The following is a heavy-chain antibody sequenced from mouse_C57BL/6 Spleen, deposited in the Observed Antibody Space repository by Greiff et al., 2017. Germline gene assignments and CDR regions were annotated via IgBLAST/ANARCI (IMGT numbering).Heavy chain of an antibody. D-gene: IGHD1-1*01. Sequence: EVKLQQSGPELVKPGASVKISCKASGYTFTDYYMNWVKQSHGKSLEWIGDINPNNGGTSYNQKFKGKATLTVDKSSSTAYMELRSLTSEDSAVYYCARNYYYGSSYGYFDVWGTGTTVTVSS. CDR1: GYTFTDYY. CDR3: ARNYYYGSSYGYFDV. V-gene: IGHV1-26*01. J-gene: IGHJ1*03. CDR2: INPNNGGT.